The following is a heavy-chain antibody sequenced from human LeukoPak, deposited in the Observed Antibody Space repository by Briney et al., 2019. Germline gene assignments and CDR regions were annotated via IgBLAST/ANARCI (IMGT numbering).Heavy chain of an antibody. CDR1: GDSVSSKNTA. CDR3: AADLGGDYNSWYSFQH. CDR2: TYYRSKWYN. J-gene: IGHJ1*01. D-gene: IGHD6-13*01. Sequence: SQALSLTCGISGDSVSSKNTAWNWIRQSPSRGLEWLGRTYYRSKWYNDYAVSVKSRITINPDTSKNQFSLQLNSVTPEDTAVYYCAADLGGDYNSWYSFQHWGQGTLVTVSS. V-gene: IGHV6-1*01.